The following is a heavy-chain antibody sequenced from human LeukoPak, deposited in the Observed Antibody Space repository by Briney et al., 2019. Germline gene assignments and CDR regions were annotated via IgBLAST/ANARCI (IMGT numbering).Heavy chain of an antibody. CDR2: INNSGST. CDR3: ARRDAFDI. Sequence: SETLSLTCTVSGDSISSGYCYWSWIRQPPGKGLEWIGYINNSGSTYYNPSLKSRVTISVDTSKNQFSLKLSSVTAADTAVYDCARRDAFDIWGQGTMVTVSS. V-gene: IGHV4-30-4*01. J-gene: IGHJ3*02. CDR1: GDSISSGYCY.